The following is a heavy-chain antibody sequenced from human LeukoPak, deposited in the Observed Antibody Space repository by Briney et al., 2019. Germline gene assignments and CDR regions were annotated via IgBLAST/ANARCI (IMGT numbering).Heavy chain of an antibody. Sequence: SETLSLTCTVSGGSIIGYYWNWIRQPPGKGLEWIGYIYYSGSTNYNPSLKSRVTISVDTSKNQFSLKLSSVTAADTAVYYCARTEGAAGTLHIDYWGQGTLVTVSS. V-gene: IGHV4-59*01. CDR3: ARTEGAAGTLHIDY. CDR1: GGSIIGYY. J-gene: IGHJ4*02. CDR2: IYYSGST. D-gene: IGHD6-13*01.